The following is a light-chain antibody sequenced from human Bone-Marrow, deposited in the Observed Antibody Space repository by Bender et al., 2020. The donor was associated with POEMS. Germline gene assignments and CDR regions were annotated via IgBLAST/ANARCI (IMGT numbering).Light chain of an antibody. V-gene: IGLV1-51*01. Sequence: IGNNFISWYQQLPGTVPKLLIYDNNKRPSGIPDRFSGSKSGSSATLDITGLQPGDEADYYCGIWDTSLRVWMFGGGTKVTVL. J-gene: IGLJ3*02. CDR2: DNN. CDR3: GIWDTSLRVWM. CDR1: IGNNF.